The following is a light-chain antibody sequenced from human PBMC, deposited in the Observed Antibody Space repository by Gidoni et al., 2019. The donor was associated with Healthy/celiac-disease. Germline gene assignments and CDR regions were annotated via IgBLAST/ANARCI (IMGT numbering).Light chain of an antibody. CDR3: QQXXSYXXT. CDR2: AAS. J-gene: IGKJ2*01. CDR1: QGISSY. Sequence: MTQSPSSFSASTGDRVTITCRASQGISSYLAWYQQKPGKAPKLLIYAASTLQSGFPSRFSXSGXXTDFTLTISXLQSEDFATXYCQQXXSYXXTFXQGTKLEIK. V-gene: IGKV1-8*01.